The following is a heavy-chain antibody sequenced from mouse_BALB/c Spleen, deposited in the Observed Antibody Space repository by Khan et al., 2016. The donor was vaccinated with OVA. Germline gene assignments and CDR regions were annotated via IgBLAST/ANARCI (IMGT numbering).Heavy chain of an antibody. Sequence: VQLQQSGTVLARPGASVEMSCKASGYIFTSYWIHWVKQRPGQGLEWLGAIYPGNSDTNYNQRFKGKAKLTAVTSTNTAYMELSNMTNEDSAVYYCTGWGYWFAYWGQGTLVTVSA. D-gene: IGHD3-1*01. CDR2: IYPGNSDT. CDR3: TGWGYWFAY. CDR1: GYIFTSYW. J-gene: IGHJ3*01. V-gene: IGHV1-5*01.